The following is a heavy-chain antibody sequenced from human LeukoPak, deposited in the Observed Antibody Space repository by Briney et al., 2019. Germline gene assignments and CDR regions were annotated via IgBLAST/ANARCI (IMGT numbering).Heavy chain of an antibody. J-gene: IGHJ5*02. V-gene: IGHV3-74*03. CDR1: GFTFSSYS. CDR2: SKYDGSTA. Sequence: HAGGSLRLSCAASGFTFSSYSMNWVRQAPGKGLEWVSRSKYDGSTAMYAESVKGRFTISRDNARGTLYLQVNSLRVDDTAVYYCAKSDWFDPCGRGILVTVSS. CDR3: AKSDWFDP.